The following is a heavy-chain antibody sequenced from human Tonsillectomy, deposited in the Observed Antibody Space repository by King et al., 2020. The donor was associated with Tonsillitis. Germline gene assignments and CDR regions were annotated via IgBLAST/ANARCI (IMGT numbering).Heavy chain of an antibody. CDR2: IFSNDEK. CDR1: GFSLSNARMG. V-gene: IGHV2-26*01. Sequence: TLKESGPVLVKPTETLTLTCTVSGFSLSNARMGVSWIRQPPGKALEWLAHIFSNDEKSYSTSLKSRLTISKDTSKSQVVLTMTNMDPVDTATYYGARIRRRQWLVRGWGNGMDVWGQGTTVTVSS. D-gene: IGHD6-19*01. CDR3: ARIRRRQWLVRGWGNGMDV. J-gene: IGHJ6*02.